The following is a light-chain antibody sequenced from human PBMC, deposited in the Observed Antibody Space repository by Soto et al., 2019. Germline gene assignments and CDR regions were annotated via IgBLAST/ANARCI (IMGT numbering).Light chain of an antibody. CDR1: SSDVGSYNL. Sequence: QSVLIQPPSVSGSPGQSVTISCTGTSSDVGSYNLVSWYQQHPGKAPKLMIYEVSKRPSGVSNRFSGSKSGNTASLTISGLQAEDEADYYCCSYAGSSTYVFGTGTKVTVL. V-gene: IGLV2-23*02. CDR2: EVS. CDR3: CSYAGSSTYV. J-gene: IGLJ1*01.